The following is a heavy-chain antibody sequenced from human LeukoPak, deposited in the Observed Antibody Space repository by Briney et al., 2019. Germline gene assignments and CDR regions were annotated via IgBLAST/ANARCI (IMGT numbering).Heavy chain of an antibody. CDR2: INPNSGGT. CDR3: ARALGGSGSYYMDA. V-gene: IGHV1-2*02. CDR1: GYTFTGYY. Sequence: ASVKVSCKASGYTFTGYYMHWVRQAPGQGLEWMGWINPNSGGTNYAQKFQGRVTMTRDTSISTAYMELSRLRSDDTAVYYCARALGGSGSYYMDAWGKGTTVTISS. J-gene: IGHJ6*03. D-gene: IGHD2-15*01.